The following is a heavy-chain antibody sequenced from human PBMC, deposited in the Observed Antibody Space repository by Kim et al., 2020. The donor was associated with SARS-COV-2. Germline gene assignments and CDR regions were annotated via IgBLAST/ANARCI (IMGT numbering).Heavy chain of an antibody. V-gene: IGHV1-18*01. Sequence: ASVKVSCKASGYTFTSYGISWVRQAPGQGLEWMGWISAYNGNTNYAQKLQGRVTMTTDTSTSTAYMELRSLRSDDTAVYYCAVMVRGVTAPPIYGMDVWGQGTTVTVSS. CDR1: GYTFTSYG. J-gene: IGHJ6*02. D-gene: IGHD3-10*01. CDR3: AVMVRGVTAPPIYGMDV. CDR2: ISAYNGNT.